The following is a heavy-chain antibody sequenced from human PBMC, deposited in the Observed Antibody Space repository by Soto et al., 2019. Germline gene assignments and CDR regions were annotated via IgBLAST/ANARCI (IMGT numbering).Heavy chain of an antibody. J-gene: IGHJ4*02. D-gene: IGHD2-21*02. CDR2: ISGSGVAT. CDR1: GFTFKDCA. CDR3: ARTRTAFYRYYFDS. Sequence: GGSLRLSCSTSGFTFKDCAISWVRQAPGKGLEWVSGISGSGVATYYTDSVEGRFTISKDFSKNTVSLQMTGLRVDDTAVYYCARTRTAFYRYYFDSWGQGAMVTVYS. V-gene: IGHV3-23*01.